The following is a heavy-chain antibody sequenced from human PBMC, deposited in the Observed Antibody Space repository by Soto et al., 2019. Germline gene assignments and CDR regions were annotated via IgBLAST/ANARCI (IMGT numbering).Heavy chain of an antibody. J-gene: IGHJ5*02. CDR1: GFMFSTYA. CDR3: ARDQGRTVTRGDWFDP. D-gene: IGHD6-19*01. Sequence: QVQLVESGGGVVQPGRSLRLSCAASGFMFSTYAMHWVRQAPGKGLEWVAVISYDGSDIYYGDSGKGRLTISRDNSRNTLYLEMNSLQPEDTAVFYCARDQGRTVTRGDWFDPWGQGTLVTVSS. V-gene: IGHV3-30-3*01. CDR2: ISYDGSDI.